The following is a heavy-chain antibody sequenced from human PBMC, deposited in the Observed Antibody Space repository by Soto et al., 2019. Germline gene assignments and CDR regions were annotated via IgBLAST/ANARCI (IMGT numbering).Heavy chain of an antibody. Sequence: QVQLVQSGAEVKKPGSSVKVSCKASGGTFSSYTISWVRQAPGQGLEWMGRIIPILGIANYAQKFQGRVTMTADKATSTAYRELSSLRSEDTAVYYCARDDGLAYCGGDCYSWGQGTLVTVSS. CDR1: GGTFSSYT. V-gene: IGHV1-69*02. D-gene: IGHD2-21*02. CDR2: IIPILGIA. CDR3: ARDDGLAYCGGDCYS. J-gene: IGHJ4*02.